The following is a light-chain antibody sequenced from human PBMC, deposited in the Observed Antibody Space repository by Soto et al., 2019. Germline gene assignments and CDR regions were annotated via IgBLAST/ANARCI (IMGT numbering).Light chain of an antibody. CDR3: CSYAGRATYV. CDR1: SSDVGSYNL. Sequence: QSALTQPASVSGSPGQSITISCTGPSSDVGSYNLVSWCQQYPGKAPKLIIFEVFKRPSGVSRRFSGSKSGNTASLTISGLQAEDEANYYCCSYAGRATYVFGGGTKLTVL. CDR2: EVF. J-gene: IGLJ2*01. V-gene: IGLV2-23*02.